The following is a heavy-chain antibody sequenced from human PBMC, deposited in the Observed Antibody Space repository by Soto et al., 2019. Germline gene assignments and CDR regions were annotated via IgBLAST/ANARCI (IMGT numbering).Heavy chain of an antibody. J-gene: IGHJ5*02. CDR1: GFTFSTYW. CDR3: ARDKKKGERFGSVFDP. D-gene: IGHD3-3*01. Sequence: EVQLVESGGGLVQPGGSLRLSCAASGFTFSTYWMSWVRQAPGRGLEWVANIKEDGSEKYYVDSMKGRVTISRDNDKYSLFLQMNSLRAEDTAVYYCARDKKKGERFGSVFDPWGQGTLVTVSS. V-gene: IGHV3-7*01. CDR2: IKEDGSEK.